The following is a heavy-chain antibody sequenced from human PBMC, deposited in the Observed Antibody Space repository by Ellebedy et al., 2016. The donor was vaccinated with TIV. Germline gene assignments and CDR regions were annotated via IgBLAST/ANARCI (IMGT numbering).Heavy chain of an antibody. D-gene: IGHD6-19*01. CDR1: GFTFSSYN. CDR3: ARSPSGWYMDTSHGWFDP. CDR2: ISSSSSYI. J-gene: IGHJ5*02. V-gene: IGHV3-21*04. Sequence: GESLKISCAASGFTFSSYNMNWVRQAPGGGLEWVSSISSSSSYIYYADSVKGRFTISRDNSKNTLYLQMNSLRAEDTAVYYCARSPSGWYMDTSHGWFDPWGQGTLVTVSS.